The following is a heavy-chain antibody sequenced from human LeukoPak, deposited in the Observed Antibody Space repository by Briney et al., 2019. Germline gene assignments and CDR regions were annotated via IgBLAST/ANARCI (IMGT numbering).Heavy chain of an antibody. D-gene: IGHD3-22*01. CDR3: ARGTETYYYDSSGYLPVDY. CDR1: GYTFTGYY. CDR2: INPNSGGT. J-gene: IGHJ4*02. Sequence: ASVKVSCKASGYTFTGYYMHWVRQAPGQGLEWMGWINPNSGGTNYAQKFQGRVTMTRDTSISTAYMELSRLRSDDTAVYYCARGTETYYYDSSGYLPVDYWGQGTLVTVSS. V-gene: IGHV1-2*02.